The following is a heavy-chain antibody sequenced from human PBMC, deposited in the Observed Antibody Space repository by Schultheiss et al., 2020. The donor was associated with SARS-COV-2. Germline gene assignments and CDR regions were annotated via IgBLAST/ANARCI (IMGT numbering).Heavy chain of an antibody. CDR2: INHSGST. V-gene: IGHV4-34*01. CDR3: ARVTSGIADY. D-gene: IGHD1-26*01. J-gene: IGHJ4*02. Sequence: GSLRLSCAVYGGSFSGYYWSWIRQPPGKGLEWIGEINHSGSTNYNPSLKSRVTISVDTSKNQFSLKLSSVTAADTAVYYCARVTSGIADYWGQGTLVTVSS. CDR1: GGSFSGYY.